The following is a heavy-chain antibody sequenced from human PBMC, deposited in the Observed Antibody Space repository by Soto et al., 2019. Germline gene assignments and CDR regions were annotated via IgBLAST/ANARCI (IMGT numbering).Heavy chain of an antibody. J-gene: IGHJ4*02. Sequence: SETLSLTCTVSGGSISSYYWSWIRQRPGKGLEWIGYIYYSGNTNYNPSLKSRVTISVDTSKNQFSLKLSSVTAADTAVYYCGRGEVDRYNWNYGIDYWGQGTLVTVSS. D-gene: IGHD1-7*01. CDR3: GRGEVDRYNWNYGIDY. CDR2: IYYSGNT. CDR1: GGSISSYY. V-gene: IGHV4-59*01.